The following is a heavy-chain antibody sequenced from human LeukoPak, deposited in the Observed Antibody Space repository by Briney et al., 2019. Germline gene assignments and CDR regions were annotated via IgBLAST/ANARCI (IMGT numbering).Heavy chain of an antibody. CDR2: ISSSSSIM. CDR3: ARARGYSYGYSDY. D-gene: IGHD5-18*01. CDR1: GFTFSSYE. V-gene: IGHV3-48*01. J-gene: IGHJ4*02. Sequence: GGSLRLSCAASGFTFSSYEMTWVRQAPGKGLEWVSYISSSSSIMDYADSVKGRFTISRDNAKNSLYLQMNSLRAEDTAVYYCARARGYSYGYSDYWGQGTLVTVSS.